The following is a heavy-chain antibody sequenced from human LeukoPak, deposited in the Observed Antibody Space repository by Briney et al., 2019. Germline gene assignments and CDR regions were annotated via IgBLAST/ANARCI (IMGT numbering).Heavy chain of an antibody. CDR1: GYTFTSYY. J-gene: IGHJ4*02. D-gene: IGHD3-3*01. Sequence: ASVKVSCKASGYTFTSYYMHWVRQAPGQGLEWMGIINPSGGSTSYAQKFQGRVTISVDTSKNQFSLKLSSVTAADTAVYYCARKGEGGIWSGYPEWGQGTLVTVSS. CDR2: INPSGGST. CDR3: ARKGEGGIWSGYPE. V-gene: IGHV1-46*01.